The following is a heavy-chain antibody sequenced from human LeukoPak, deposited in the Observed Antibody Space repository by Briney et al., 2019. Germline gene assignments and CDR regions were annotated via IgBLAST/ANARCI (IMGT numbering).Heavy chain of an antibody. CDR3: ARDGAYYDSSGSYYAHGDDY. V-gene: IGHV1-46*01. Sequence: ASVKVSCKASGYTFTSYYMHWVRQAPGQGLEWMGIINPSGGSTSYAQKFQGRVTMTRDMSTSTAYMELRSLRSDDTAVYYYARDGAYYDSSGSYYAHGDDYWGQGTLVSVSS. CDR2: INPSGGST. D-gene: IGHD3-22*01. J-gene: IGHJ4*02. CDR1: GYTFTSYY.